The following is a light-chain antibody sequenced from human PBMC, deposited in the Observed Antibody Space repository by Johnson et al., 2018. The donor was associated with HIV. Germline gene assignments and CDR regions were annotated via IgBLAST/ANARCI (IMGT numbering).Light chain of an antibody. J-gene: IGLJ1*01. CDR3: GTWDSGLGALYV. CDR1: SSNIGENF. V-gene: IGLV1-51*02. Sequence: QSVLTQPPSVSAAPGQKVTFSCSGSSSNIGENFVSWYQHLPGTAPKLLIYENNKRPSGIPDRFSGSKSGTSATLGITGLQTGDEADYYCGTWDSGLGALYVFGTVTKVTVL. CDR2: ENN.